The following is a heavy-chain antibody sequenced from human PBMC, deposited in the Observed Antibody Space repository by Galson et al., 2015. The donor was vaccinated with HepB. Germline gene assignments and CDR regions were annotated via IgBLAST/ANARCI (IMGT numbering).Heavy chain of an antibody. J-gene: IGHJ4*02. D-gene: IGHD3-22*01. CDR2: ISYDGNKK. CDR3: ARRSYRYETSGLSPYFDY. V-gene: IGHV3-30*03. Sequence: SLRLSCAGSGFTFSSYGIHWVRQAPGKGLEWVAAISYDGNKKYYADSVKGRFVVSKNQFSLKLSSVTAADTAVYYCARRSYRYETSGLSPYFDYWGQGTLVSVSS. CDR1: GFTFSSYG.